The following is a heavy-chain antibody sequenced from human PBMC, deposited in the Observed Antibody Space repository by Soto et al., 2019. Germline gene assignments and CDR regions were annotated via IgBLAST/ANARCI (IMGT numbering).Heavy chain of an antibody. D-gene: IGHD1-1*01. CDR2: ISSSSSYI. CDR1: GFTFSSYS. Sequence: GGSLRLSCAASGFTFSSYSMNWVRQAPGKGLEWVSSISSSSSYIYYADSVKGRFTISRDNAKNSLYLQMNSLRAEDTAVYYCARDDGLSSAGIDYWGQGTLVTVSS. J-gene: IGHJ4*02. CDR3: ARDDGLSSAGIDY. V-gene: IGHV3-21*01.